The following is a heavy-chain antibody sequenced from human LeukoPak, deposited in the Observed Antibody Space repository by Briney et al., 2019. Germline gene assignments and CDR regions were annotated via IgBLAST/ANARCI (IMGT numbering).Heavy chain of an antibody. CDR2: IYHSGST. V-gene: IGHV4-30-2*01. D-gene: IGHD3-22*01. CDR1: GGSISSGGYY. CDR3: ARDESYYYDSSGYPQDAFDI. J-gene: IGHJ3*02. Sequence: SETLSLTCTVSGGSISSGGYYWSWIRQPPGKGLEWIGYIYHSGSTYYNPSLKSRVTIPVDRSKNQFSLKLSSVTAADTAVYYCARDESYYYDSSGYPQDAFDIWGQGTMVTVSS.